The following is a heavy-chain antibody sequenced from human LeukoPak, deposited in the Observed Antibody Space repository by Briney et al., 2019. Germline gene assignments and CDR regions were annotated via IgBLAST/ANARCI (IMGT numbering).Heavy chain of an antibody. CDR2: MFYRGYT. D-gene: IGHD4-23*01. V-gene: IGHV4-59*01. J-gene: IGHJ5*02. CDR1: GDSMKTYY. Sequence: SETLSLTCTVSGDSMKTYYWGWIRQSPGKGLEWIAFMFYRGYTSSSPSLKSRVTMSVDTSKSQFSLSLSSVTAADTAVYYCARGRNDHGGMFFDPWGQGTLVTVSS. CDR3: ARGRNDHGGMFFDP.